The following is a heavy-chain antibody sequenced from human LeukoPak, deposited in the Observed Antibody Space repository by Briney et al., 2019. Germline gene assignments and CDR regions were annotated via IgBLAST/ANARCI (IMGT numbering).Heavy chain of an antibody. J-gene: IGHJ4*02. V-gene: IGHV3-23*01. CDR2: ISGSGDNT. CDR1: GFTFSSYA. Sequence: GGSLRPSCAASGFTFSSYAMSWVRQAPGKGLEWVSGISGSGDNTYYADSVKGRFTISRDNSKNTLYVQVNSLGTEDTAAYYCAKGSYYDSSGSFYFDYWGQGTLVTVFS. D-gene: IGHD3-22*01. CDR3: AKGSYYDSSGSFYFDY.